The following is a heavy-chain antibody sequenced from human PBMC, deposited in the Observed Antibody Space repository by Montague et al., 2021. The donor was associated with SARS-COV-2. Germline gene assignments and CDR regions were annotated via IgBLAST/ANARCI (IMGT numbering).Heavy chain of an antibody. D-gene: IGHD3-16*01. CDR3: AREVVGVKTNWLDT. CDR2: IYFNGNT. Sequence: SETLSLTCSVSGVSVSSNNYYWTWIRRPPGKGLEWIGYIYFNGNTILXXXVEGRVTTSIDTSKNHFSLRLTSVTPADTAVYYCAREVVGVKTNWLDTSGQGTLITVSS. CDR1: GVSVSSNNYY. J-gene: IGHJ5*02. V-gene: IGHV4-61*03.